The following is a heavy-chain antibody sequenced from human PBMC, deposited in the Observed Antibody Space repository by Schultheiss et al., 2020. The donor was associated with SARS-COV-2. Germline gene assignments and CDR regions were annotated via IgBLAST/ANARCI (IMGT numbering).Heavy chain of an antibody. V-gene: IGHV3-23*01. J-gene: IGHJ4*02. Sequence: GESLKISCAASGFTFSSYAMSWVRQAPGKGLEWVSAISGSGGSTYYADSVKGRFTISRDNSKNTLYLQMNSLRAEDTAVYYCANSYGSGSYPSYFEYWGQGTLVTVSS. D-gene: IGHD3-10*01. CDR1: GFTFSSYA. CDR3: ANSYGSGSYPSYFEY. CDR2: ISGSGGST.